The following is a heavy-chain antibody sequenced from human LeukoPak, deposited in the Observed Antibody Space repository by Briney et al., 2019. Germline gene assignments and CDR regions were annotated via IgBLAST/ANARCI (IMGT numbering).Heavy chain of an antibody. D-gene: IGHD6-13*01. CDR2: INHSGST. J-gene: IGHJ3*02. Sequence: PSETLSLTCAVYGGSFSGYYWSWIRQPPGKGLEWIGEINHSGSTNYNPSLKSRVTISVDTSKNQFSLKLSSVTAAGTALYYCARERSKHSNYWYDGFDMWGQGTMVTVSS. V-gene: IGHV4-34*01. CDR1: GGSFSGYY. CDR3: ARERSKHSNYWYDGFDM.